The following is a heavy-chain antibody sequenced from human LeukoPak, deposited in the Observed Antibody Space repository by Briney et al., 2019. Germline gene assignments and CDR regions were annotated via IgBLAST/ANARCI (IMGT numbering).Heavy chain of an antibody. CDR2: ISSSSSYI. D-gene: IGHD6-25*01. CDR1: GFTFSSYS. CDR3: ARVSAAYTVLDAFDI. V-gene: IGHV3-21*01. J-gene: IGHJ3*02. Sequence: PGGSLRLSCAASGFTFSSYSMNWVRQAPGKGLEWVSSISSSSSYIYYADSVKGRFTISRDNAKNSLYLQMNSLRAEDTAVYYCARVSAAYTVLDAFDIWGQGTMVTVSS.